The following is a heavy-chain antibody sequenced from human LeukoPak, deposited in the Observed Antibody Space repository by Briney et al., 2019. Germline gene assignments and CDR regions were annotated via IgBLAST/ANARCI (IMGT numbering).Heavy chain of an antibody. CDR1: GFTFSSYA. Sequence: GGSLRLSCAASGFTFSSYAMHWVRQAPGKGLEWVAVISYDGSNKYYADSVKGRFTISRDNAKNTLYLQMNSLRAEDTAVYYCARDAVDTANAVWGQGTTVTVSS. J-gene: IGHJ6*02. D-gene: IGHD5-18*01. CDR3: ARDAVDTANAV. V-gene: IGHV3-30-3*01. CDR2: ISYDGSNK.